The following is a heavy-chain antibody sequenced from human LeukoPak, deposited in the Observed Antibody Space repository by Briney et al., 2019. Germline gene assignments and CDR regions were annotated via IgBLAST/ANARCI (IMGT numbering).Heavy chain of an antibody. CDR2: MKQDGSET. D-gene: IGHD3-16*01. J-gene: IGHJ4*02. CDR3: ARHRGTYYDY. Sequence: PGGSLRLSCAASGFTFSSYWMSWVRQAPGKGLEWVANMKQDGSETYYVVSVRGRFTISRDNAKNSLYLQMNSMSAEDTAVYYCARHRGTYYDYWGQGTLVTVSS. V-gene: IGHV3-7*01. CDR1: GFTFSSYW.